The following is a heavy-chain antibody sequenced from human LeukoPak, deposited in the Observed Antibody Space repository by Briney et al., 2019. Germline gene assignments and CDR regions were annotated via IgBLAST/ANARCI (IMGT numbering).Heavy chain of an antibody. V-gene: IGHV3-30*18. CDR2: ISYDGSNK. J-gene: IGHJ4*02. CDR3: AKGDVDAYYFDY. D-gene: IGHD3-16*01. Sequence: PWGSLRLSCAASGFTFSSYGMHWVRQVPGKGLEWVAVISYDGSNKYYADSVKGRFTISRDNSKNTLYLQMNSLRAEDTAVYYCAKGDVDAYYFDYWGQGTLVTVSS. CDR1: GFTFSSYG.